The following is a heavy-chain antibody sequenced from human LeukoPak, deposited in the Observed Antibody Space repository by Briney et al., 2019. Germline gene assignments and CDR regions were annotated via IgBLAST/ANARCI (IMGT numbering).Heavy chain of an antibody. CDR3: ARLNAFDI. V-gene: IGHV4-38-2*01. CDR2: IYHSGST. CDR1: GYSISSGYY. D-gene: IGHD3-16*01. J-gene: IGHJ3*02. Sequence: PSETLSLTCAVSGYSISSGYYWGWIRQPPGKGLEWIGSIYHSGSTYYNPSLKSRVTISVDTSMNQFSLKLSSVTAADTAVYYCARLNAFDIWGQGTMVTVSS.